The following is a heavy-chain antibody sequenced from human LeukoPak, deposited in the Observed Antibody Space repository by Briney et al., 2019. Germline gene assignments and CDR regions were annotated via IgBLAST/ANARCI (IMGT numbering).Heavy chain of an antibody. CDR3: ARNIVVVTADASSGWYFDL. CDR2: IFYSGST. D-gene: IGHD2-21*02. V-gene: IGHV4-59*01. J-gene: IGHJ2*01. Sequence: SETLSLTCTVSGGSISSYYWSWIRQPPGKGLEWIGYIFYSGSTNYNPSLKSRVTISVDTSKNQFSLKLSSVAAADTAVYYCARNIVVVTADASSGWYFDLWGRGTLVTVST. CDR1: GGSISSYY.